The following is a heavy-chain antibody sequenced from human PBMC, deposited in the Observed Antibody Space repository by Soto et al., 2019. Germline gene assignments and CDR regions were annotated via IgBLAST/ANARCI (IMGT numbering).Heavy chain of an antibody. CDR2: ISYDGSNK. V-gene: IGHV3-30-3*02. J-gene: IGHJ4*02. Sequence: PGGSLRISCAASGFTFSSYAMHWVRHAPGKRLEWVAGISYDGSNKYYADSVKGRFTISRDNSKNTLYLQMNSLRAEDTAVYYCAKSSQDMLTGYLDYCGQGA. CDR1: GFTFSSYA. CDR3: AKSSQDMLTGYLDY. D-gene: IGHD3-9*01.